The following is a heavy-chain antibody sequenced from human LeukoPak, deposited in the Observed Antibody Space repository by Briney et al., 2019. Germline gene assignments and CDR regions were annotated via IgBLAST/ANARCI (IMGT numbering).Heavy chain of an antibody. J-gene: IGHJ6*03. Sequence: SETLSPTRTVSGGSISSSSYYWGWIRQPPGKGLEWIGSIYYSGSTYYNPSLKSRVTISVDTSKNQFSLKLGSVTASGPAVYFCAALYCYYYYMDVWGKGTTVTVSS. CDR3: AALYCYYYYMDV. V-gene: IGHV4-39*07. CDR2: IYYSGST. CDR1: GGSISSSSYY.